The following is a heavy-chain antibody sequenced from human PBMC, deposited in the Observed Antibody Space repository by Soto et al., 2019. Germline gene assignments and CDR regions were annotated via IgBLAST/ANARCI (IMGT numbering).Heavy chain of an antibody. Sequence: GGSLRLSCAASGFTFRSYAISWVRQAPGKGLEWVSAISGSGGSTYYADSVKGRFTISRDNSKNTLYLQMNSLRAEDTAVYYCAKPLEQLWLRGSFDYWGQGTLVTVSS. CDR1: GFTFRSYA. J-gene: IGHJ4*02. CDR2: ISGSGGST. V-gene: IGHV3-23*01. CDR3: AKPLEQLWLRGSFDY. D-gene: IGHD5-18*01.